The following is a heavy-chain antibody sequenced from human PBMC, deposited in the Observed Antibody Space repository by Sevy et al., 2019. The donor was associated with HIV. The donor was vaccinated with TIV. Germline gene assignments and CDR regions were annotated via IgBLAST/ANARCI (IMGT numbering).Heavy chain of an antibody. D-gene: IGHD3-10*01. V-gene: IGHV4-59*01. CDR3: AREWFGELQGAFDI. Sequence: SETLSLTCTVSGGSISSYYWSWIRQPPGKGLEWIGYIYYSGSTNYNPSLKSRVTISVDTSKNQLSLKLSSLTAADTAVYYCAREWFGELQGAFDIWGQGTMVTVSS. CDR1: GGSISSYY. CDR2: IYYSGST. J-gene: IGHJ3*02.